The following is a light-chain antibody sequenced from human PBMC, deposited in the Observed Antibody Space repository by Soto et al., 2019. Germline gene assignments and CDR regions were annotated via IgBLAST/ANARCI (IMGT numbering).Light chain of an antibody. V-gene: IGLV2-8*01. CDR3: SSYAGSNNFVV. J-gene: IGLJ2*01. Sequence: QSVLTQPPSASGSPGQSVTISCTGTSSDVGGYNYVSWYQQHPGKAPKLMIYEVSKRPSGVPDRFSGSKSGNTASLTVSGLQAEDEAEYYCSSYAGSNNFVVFGGGTKLTAL. CDR1: SSDVGGYNY. CDR2: EVS.